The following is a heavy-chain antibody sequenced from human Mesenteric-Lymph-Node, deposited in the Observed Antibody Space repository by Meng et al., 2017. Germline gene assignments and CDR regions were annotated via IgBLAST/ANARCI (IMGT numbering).Heavy chain of an antibody. CDR2: IYYSGST. J-gene: IGHJ6*01. CDR3: ARDSLVVVPAARTYYYGMAV. Sequence: SETLSLTCTVSGGSISSSSYYWGWIRQPPGKGLEWIGSIYYSGSTYYNPSLKSRVTISVDTSKNQFSLKLSSVTAADTAVYYCARDSLVVVPAARTYYYGMAVWGPGNTV. CDR1: GGSISSSSYY. D-gene: IGHD2-2*01. V-gene: IGHV4-39*07.